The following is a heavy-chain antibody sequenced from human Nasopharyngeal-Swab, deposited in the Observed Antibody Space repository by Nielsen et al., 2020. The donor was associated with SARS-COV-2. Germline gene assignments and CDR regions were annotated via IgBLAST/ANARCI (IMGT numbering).Heavy chain of an antibody. J-gene: IGHJ6*03. CDR2: INPTGET. D-gene: IGHD4/OR15-4a*01. CDR3: ARGRDGATSYSNYHMDV. Sequence: WIRQPLGKGLEWIGQINPTGETNYNPSLGSRVSISLDSSRRQLSLKLSSVTPADTAVYFCARGRDGATSYSNYHMDVWGKGSAVTVSS. V-gene: IGHV4-34*01.